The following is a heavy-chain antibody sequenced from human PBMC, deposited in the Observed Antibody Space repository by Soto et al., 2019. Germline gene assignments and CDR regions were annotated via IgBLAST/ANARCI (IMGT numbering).Heavy chain of an antibody. CDR3: ARDLLRYFEGGAFDI. CDR1: GFTFSSYG. D-gene: IGHD3-9*01. V-gene: IGHV3-33*01. J-gene: IGHJ3*02. Sequence: GGSLRLSCAASGFTFSSYGMHWVRQAPGKGLEWVAVIWYDGSNKYYADSVKGRFTISRDNSKNTLYLQMNSLRAEDTAVYYCARDLLRYFEGGAFDIWGQGTMVTVSS. CDR2: IWYDGSNK.